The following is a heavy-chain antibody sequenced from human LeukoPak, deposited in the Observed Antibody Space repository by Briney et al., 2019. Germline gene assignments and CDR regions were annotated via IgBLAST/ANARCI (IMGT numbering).Heavy chain of an antibody. CDR3: ARLLDNDSSGDPDTFDM. J-gene: IGHJ3*02. V-gene: IGHV4-59*11. CDR2: IHYSGRT. CDR1: GDSISRPF. D-gene: IGHD3-22*01. Sequence: PSETLSLTCSVSGDSISRPFWSWIRQPPGKGLKWMAFIHYSGRTKYNSSLQSRVTISVDTSENEFSLRLTSVTAADTAVYYCARLLDNDSSGDPDTFDMWGQGTVVTVSS.